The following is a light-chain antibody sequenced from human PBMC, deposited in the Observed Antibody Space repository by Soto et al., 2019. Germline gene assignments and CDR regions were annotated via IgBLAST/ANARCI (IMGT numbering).Light chain of an antibody. CDR3: CASTTSSTVA. CDR2: EVS. J-gene: IGLJ2*01. CDR1: SSNIGGYNY. V-gene: IGLV2-14*01. Sequence: QSALTQSASVSGSPGQSITISCTGTSSNIGGYNYVYWYQQHPDKAPKLMIFEVSNRPSGVSNRFSGSKSGNTASLTISGPLPEDEADYYSCASTTSSTVAFGGGTKLTVL.